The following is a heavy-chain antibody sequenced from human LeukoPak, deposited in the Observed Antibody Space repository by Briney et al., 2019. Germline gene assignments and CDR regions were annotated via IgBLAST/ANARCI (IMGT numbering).Heavy chain of an antibody. J-gene: IGHJ4*02. CDR1: GFTFSNHF. D-gene: IGHD6-13*01. V-gene: IGHV3-64*04. Sequence: GESLRLSCSTSGFTFSNHFMHWVRQAPGKGLEYVSSIGPNGASTLYADSVKGRFTISRDNAKNSLYLQMNSLRAEDTAVYYCARDGSLLSSSWYVWAYWGQGTLVTVSS. CDR2: IGPNGAST. CDR3: ARDGSLLSSSWYVWAY.